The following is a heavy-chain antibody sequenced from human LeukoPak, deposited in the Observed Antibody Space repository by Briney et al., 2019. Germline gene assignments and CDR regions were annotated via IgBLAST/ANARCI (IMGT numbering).Heavy chain of an antibody. J-gene: IGHJ6*03. Sequence: GGSLRLSCAASGFTFSSYSMNGVRQAPGKGLEWVSYISSSGSPKYYADSVKGRFTISRDNAKNSLYLQMNSLRAEDTAVYYSAKQQPYYYYYMDVWGKGTTVTISS. CDR3: AKQQPYYYYYMDV. CDR2: ISSSGSPK. D-gene: IGHD6-13*01. V-gene: IGHV3-48*04. CDR1: GFTFSSYS.